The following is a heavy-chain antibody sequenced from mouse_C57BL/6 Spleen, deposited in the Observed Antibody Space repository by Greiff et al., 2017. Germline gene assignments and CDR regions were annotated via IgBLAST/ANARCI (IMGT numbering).Heavy chain of an antibody. V-gene: IGHV1-4*01. Sequence: VMLVESGAELARPGASVKMSCKASGYTFTSYTMHWVKQRPGQGLEWIGYINPSSGYTKYNQKFKDKATLTADKSSSTAYMQLSSLTSEDSAVYYCAREEGLRAMDYWGQGTSVTVSS. J-gene: IGHJ4*01. CDR2: INPSSGYT. CDR1: GYTFTSYT. CDR3: AREEGLRAMDY. D-gene: IGHD2-4*01.